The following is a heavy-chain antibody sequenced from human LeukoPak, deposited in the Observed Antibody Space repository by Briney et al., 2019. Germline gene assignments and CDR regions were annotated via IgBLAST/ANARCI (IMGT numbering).Heavy chain of an antibody. CDR2: ISAYNGNK. D-gene: IGHD4-17*01. CDR1: GYTFTSYG. V-gene: IGHV1-18*01. Sequence: ASVKVSCKASGYTFTSYGISWVRQAPGQEREWMGWISAYNGNKNYAPKLQGRVNMTPDTSTSTAYMELRRLRSDDTAVYYCARRVTTSPYNWFDPWGQGTLVTVSS. J-gene: IGHJ5*02. CDR3: ARRVTTSPYNWFDP.